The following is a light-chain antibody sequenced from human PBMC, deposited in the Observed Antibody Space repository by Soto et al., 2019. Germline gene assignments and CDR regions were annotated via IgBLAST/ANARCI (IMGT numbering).Light chain of an antibody. CDR3: AAWDGSLNGDV. Sequence: QSVLTQPPSASGTPGQRVTISCSGSSSNIGSNTVNWYQQLPGTAPKLLIYSNNQRPSGVPDRFSGSKSGTSASLAISGVQSEDEADYCCAAWDGSLNGDVFGTGTKLTVL. CDR1: SSNIGSNT. CDR2: SNN. J-gene: IGLJ1*01. V-gene: IGLV1-44*01.